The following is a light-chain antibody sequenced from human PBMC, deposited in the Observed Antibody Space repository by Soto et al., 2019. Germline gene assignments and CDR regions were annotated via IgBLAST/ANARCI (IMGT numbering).Light chain of an antibody. CDR3: QQYNSYSPWT. CDR2: DAS. V-gene: IGKV1-5*01. Sequence: DIQMYKSPSTLSASVGDRVTITCRASQSISSWLAWYQQKPGKAPKLLIYDASSLESGVPSRFSGSGSGTEFTLTISSLQPDDFATYYCQQYNSYSPWTFGQGPMVDI. CDR1: QSISSW. J-gene: IGKJ1*01.